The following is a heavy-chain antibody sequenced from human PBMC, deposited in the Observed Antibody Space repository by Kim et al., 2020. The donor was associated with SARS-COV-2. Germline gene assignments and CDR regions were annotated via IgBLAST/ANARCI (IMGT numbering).Heavy chain of an antibody. J-gene: IGHJ4*02. CDR3: ATGYYYDSSGYYC. V-gene: IGHV4-39*01. Sequence: SETLSLTCTVSGGSISSSSYYWGWIRQPPGKGLEWIGSIYYSGSTYYNPSLKSRVTISVDTSKNQFSLKLSSVTAADTAVYYCATGYYYDSSGYYCWGQGTLVTVSS. CDR2: IYYSGST. D-gene: IGHD3-22*01. CDR1: GGSISSSSYY.